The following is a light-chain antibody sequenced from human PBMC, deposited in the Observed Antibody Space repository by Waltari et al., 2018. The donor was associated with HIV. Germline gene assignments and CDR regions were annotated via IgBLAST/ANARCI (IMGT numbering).Light chain of an antibody. CDR3: EAWDSGPRAVV. Sequence: QSVLTQPPSVSAAPGPKVTLSCSGTRSNIGHNYVSWYQQFPGAAPKLLLYDNDKRPSGIPDRFSGSKSGTSATLGIIGLQTGDEADYYCEAWDSGPRAVVFGAGTKLTVL. V-gene: IGLV1-51*01. J-gene: IGLJ2*01. CDR1: RSNIGHNY. CDR2: DND.